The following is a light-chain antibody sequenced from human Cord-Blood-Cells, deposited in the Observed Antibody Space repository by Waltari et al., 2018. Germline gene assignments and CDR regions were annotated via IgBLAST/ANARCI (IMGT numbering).Light chain of an antibody. CDR1: SSDVARYNY. CDR2: EVS. J-gene: IGLJ2*01. CDR3: SSYTSSSTLVV. V-gene: IGLV2-14*01. Sequence: QSALTQPASVSRSPGQPITIACTGTSSDVARYNYVSWYQQHPGKAPKLMIYEVSNRPSGVSNRFSGSKSGNTASLTISGLQAEDEADYYCSSYTSSSTLVVFGGGTKLTVL.